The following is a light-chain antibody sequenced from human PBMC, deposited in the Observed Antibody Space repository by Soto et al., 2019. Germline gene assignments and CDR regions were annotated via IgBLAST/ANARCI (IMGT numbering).Light chain of an antibody. Sequence: QSVLTQPPSASGTPGQRVTISCSGSSSNIGSNSVHWYQQLPGTAPKLLIYSNSQRPSGVPERISGSKSGTSASLAISGLGSEDEADYYCAAWDDSLSGVVFGGGTKVTVL. J-gene: IGLJ2*01. CDR1: SSNIGSNS. V-gene: IGLV1-47*01. CDR2: SNS. CDR3: AAWDDSLSGVV.